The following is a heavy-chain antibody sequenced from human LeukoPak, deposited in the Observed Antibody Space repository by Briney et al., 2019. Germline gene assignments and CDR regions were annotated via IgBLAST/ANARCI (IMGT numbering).Heavy chain of an antibody. CDR2: INHSGST. V-gene: IGHV4-34*01. Sequence: SETLSLTCAVYGGSFSGYYWSWVRQPPGKGLEWIGEINHSGSTNYSPSLKSRVTISVDTSKNQFSLKLSSVTAADTAVYYCARQGGGQLWLLRPKCFDYWGQGTLVTVPS. D-gene: IGHD5-18*01. CDR1: GGSFSGYY. CDR3: ARQGGGQLWLLRPKCFDY. J-gene: IGHJ4*02.